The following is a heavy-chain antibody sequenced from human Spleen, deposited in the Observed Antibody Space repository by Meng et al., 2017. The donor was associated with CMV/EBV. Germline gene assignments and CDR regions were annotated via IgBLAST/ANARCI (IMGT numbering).Heavy chain of an antibody. D-gene: IGHD4/OR15-4a*01. CDR2: INWNGGST. CDR1: GFTFDDYG. CDR3: ARGASYGADWH. Sequence: GESLKISCAASGFTFDDYGMSWVRQAPGKGLEWVSGINWNGGSTGYADSVKGRFTISRDNAKNSLYLQMNSLRAEDTAVYYCARGASYGADWHWGQGTLVTVSS. V-gene: IGHV3-20*04. J-gene: IGHJ4*02.